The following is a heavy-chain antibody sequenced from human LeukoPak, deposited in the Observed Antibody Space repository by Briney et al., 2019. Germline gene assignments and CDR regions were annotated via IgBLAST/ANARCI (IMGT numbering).Heavy chain of an antibody. J-gene: IGHJ4*02. CDR2: ISRSSSYI. CDR1: GFTFSSYS. CDR3: ARDLGDYVPLVDY. V-gene: IGHV3-21*01. Sequence: GESLKISCAASGFTFSSYSMNWVRQAPGKGLEWVSSISRSSSYIYYADSVKGRFTISRDNAKTSLYLQMNSLRAEDTAVYYCARDLGDYVPLVDYWGQGTLVTVSS. D-gene: IGHD4-17*01.